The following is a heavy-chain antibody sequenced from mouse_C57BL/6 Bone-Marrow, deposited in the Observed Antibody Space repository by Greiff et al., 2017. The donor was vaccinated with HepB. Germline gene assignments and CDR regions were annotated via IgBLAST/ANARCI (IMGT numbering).Heavy chain of an antibody. CDR3: ARCYGSSLAWFAY. D-gene: IGHD1-1*01. CDR1: GFTFTDYY. J-gene: IGHJ3*01. CDR2: IRNKANGYTT. V-gene: IGHV7-3*01. Sequence: EVQRVESGGGLVQPGGSLSLSCAASGFTFTDYYMSWVRQPPGKALEWLGFIRNKANGYTTEYSASVKGRFTISRDNSQSSLYLQMNALRAEDSATYYCARCYGSSLAWFAYGGQGTLVTVSA.